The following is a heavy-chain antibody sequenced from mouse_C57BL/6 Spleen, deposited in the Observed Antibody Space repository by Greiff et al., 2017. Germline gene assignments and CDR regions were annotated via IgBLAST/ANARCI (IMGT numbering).Heavy chain of an antibody. CDR2: IWRGGST. D-gene: IGHD1-1*01. CDR3: AKNYYYGQGYFDV. Sequence: VKLVESGPGLVQPSQSLSITCTVSGFSLTSYGVHWVRQSPGKGLEWLGVIWRGGSTDYNAAFMSRLSITKDNSKSQVFFKMNSLQADDTAIYYCAKNYYYGQGYFDVWGTGTTVTVSS. CDR1: GFSLTSYG. V-gene: IGHV2-5*01. J-gene: IGHJ1*03.